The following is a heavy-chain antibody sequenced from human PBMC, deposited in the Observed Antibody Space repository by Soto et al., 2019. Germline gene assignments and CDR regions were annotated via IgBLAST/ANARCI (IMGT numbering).Heavy chain of an antibody. CDR3: TRDRRTYYYGSGASTYYYDMDV. J-gene: IGHJ6*03. V-gene: IGHV3-49*03. D-gene: IGHD3-10*01. Sequence: GVYAVRVSGGRAKKGRAWGGFIRSKAYGGTTEYAASVKGRFTISRDDSKSIAYLQMNSLKTEDTAVYYCTRDRRTYYYGSGASTYYYDMDVWGKGTTVTVSS. CDR1: GVYA. CDR2: IRSKAYGGTT.